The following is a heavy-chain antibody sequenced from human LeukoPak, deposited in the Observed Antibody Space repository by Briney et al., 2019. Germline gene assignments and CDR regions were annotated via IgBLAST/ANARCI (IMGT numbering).Heavy chain of an antibody. V-gene: IGHV3-30*02. CDR3: AKDRYYDSSGSGYYFDY. J-gene: IGHJ4*02. D-gene: IGHD3-22*01. Sequence: GGSLRLSCAASGFTFSSYGMHWVRQAPGKGLEWVAFIRYDGSNKYYADSVKGRFTISRDNSKNTLYLQMNSLRAEDTAVYYCAKDRYYDSSGSGYYFDYWGQGTLVTVSS. CDR2: IRYDGSNK. CDR1: GFTFSSYG.